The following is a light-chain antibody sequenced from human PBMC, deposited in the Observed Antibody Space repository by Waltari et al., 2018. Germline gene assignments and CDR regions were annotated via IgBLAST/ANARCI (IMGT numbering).Light chain of an antibody. J-gene: IGLJ3*02. CDR2: DND. V-gene: IGLV1-51*01. CDR3: GTWDTSLNAGV. Sequence: QSVLTQPPSVSAAPGQKVTISCPGSNSNLGTSFLSWYQNLPGTAPKLLIYDNDKRPSGIPDRFSGSKSGTSASLVITGLQTGDEADFYCGTWDTSLNAGVFGGGTAVTVL. CDR1: NSNLGTSF.